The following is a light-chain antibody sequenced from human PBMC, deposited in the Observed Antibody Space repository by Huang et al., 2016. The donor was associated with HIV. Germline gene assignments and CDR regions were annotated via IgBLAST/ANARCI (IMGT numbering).Light chain of an antibody. Sequence: DIQMTQSPSSLSASVGDRVTISCQASQDISKNVNWYQHQPGKAPKLLIYEASGLPPGVPPRFSGTGSGTYFSLTINSLQAEDTATYYCQHFHTLPYTFGQGTNLEIK. CDR3: QHFHTLPYT. J-gene: IGKJ2*01. CDR2: EAS. V-gene: IGKV1-33*01. CDR1: QDISKN.